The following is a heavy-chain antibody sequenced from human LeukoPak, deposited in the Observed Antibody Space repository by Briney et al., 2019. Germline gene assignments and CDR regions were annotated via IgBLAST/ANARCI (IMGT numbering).Heavy chain of an antibody. CDR2: ISSSGGTI. Sequence: PGGSLRLSCAASGFTFSDYYMSWIRQAPGKGLEWVSYISSSGGTIYYADSVKGRFTISRDNAKNSLYLQMNSLRAEDTAVYYCARYSEGSGSYYNVHFDYWGQGTLVTVSS. D-gene: IGHD3-10*01. J-gene: IGHJ4*02. CDR3: ARYSEGSGSYYNVHFDY. V-gene: IGHV3-11*01. CDR1: GFTFSDYY.